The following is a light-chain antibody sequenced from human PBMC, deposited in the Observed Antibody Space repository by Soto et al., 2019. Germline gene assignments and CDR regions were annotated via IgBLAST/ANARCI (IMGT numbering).Light chain of an antibody. V-gene: IGLV1-40*01. CDR2: GNS. Sequence: QSALTQPPSVSGAPGQRVTISCTGTSSNIGAGYDVHWYQHLPGTAPKLLIYGNSDRPSGVPDRFSGSKSGTSASLAITGLQAEDEADYYCQSYDSTLSARYVFGTGTKLTVL. CDR1: SSNIGAGYD. J-gene: IGLJ1*01. CDR3: QSYDSTLSARYV.